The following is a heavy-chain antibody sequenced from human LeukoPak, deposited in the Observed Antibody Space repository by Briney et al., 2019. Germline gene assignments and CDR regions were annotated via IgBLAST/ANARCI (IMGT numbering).Heavy chain of an antibody. V-gene: IGHV4-34*01. Sequence: SETLSLTCAVYGGSFSGYYWSWIRQPPGKGLEWIGEINHSGSTNYNPSLKSRVTISVDTPKNQFSLKLSSVTAADTAVYYCARHVLRFLEWLLDPPNWFDPWGQGTLVTVSS. D-gene: IGHD3-3*01. CDR2: INHSGST. CDR3: ARHVLRFLEWLLDPPNWFDP. J-gene: IGHJ5*02. CDR1: GGSFSGYY.